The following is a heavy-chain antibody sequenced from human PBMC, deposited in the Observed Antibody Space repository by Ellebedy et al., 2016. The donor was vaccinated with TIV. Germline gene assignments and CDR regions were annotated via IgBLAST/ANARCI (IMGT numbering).Heavy chain of an antibody. J-gene: IGHJ6*02. CDR2: ISAYNGNT. CDR1: GYTFTSYG. Sequence: ASVKVSXXASGYTFTSYGISWVRQAPGQGLEWMGWISAYNGNTNYAQKLQGRVTMTTDTSTSTAYMELRSLRSDDTAVYYCARDRGPTSYGSGSYYGMDVWGQGTTVTVSS. CDR3: ARDRGPTSYGSGSYYGMDV. D-gene: IGHD3-10*01. V-gene: IGHV1-18*01.